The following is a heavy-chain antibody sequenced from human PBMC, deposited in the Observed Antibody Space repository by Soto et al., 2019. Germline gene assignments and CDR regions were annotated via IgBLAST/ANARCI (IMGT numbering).Heavy chain of an antibody. D-gene: IGHD5-12*01. V-gene: IGHV3-74*01. CDR2: TNSDGSST. CDR3: ARSGYSGYDDDY. CDR1: GFTFSNHW. Sequence: GGSLRLSCGASGFTFSNHWMHWVRQTPGKGLVWVSRTNSDGSSTSYADSVKGRFTISRDNGKNSLYLQMNSLRAEDTAVYYCARSGYSGYDDDYWGQGTLVTVSS. J-gene: IGHJ4*02.